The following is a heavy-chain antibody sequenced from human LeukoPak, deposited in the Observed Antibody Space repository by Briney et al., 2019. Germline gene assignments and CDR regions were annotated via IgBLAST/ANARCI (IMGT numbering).Heavy chain of an antibody. CDR1: GYTFTGYY. V-gene: IGHV1-2*02. D-gene: IGHD6-19*01. CDR2: INPNSGGT. Sequence: ASVKVSCKASGYTFTGYYMHWVRQAPGQGLEWMGWINPNSGGTNYAQKFQGRVTMTRDTSISTAYMELSRLRSDDTAVYYCARDRRTIGPYSSGWFGWFDPWVQGTLVTVSS. J-gene: IGHJ5*02. CDR3: ARDRRTIGPYSSGWFGWFDP.